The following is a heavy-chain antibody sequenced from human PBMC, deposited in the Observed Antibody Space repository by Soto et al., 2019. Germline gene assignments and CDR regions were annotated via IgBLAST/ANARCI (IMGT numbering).Heavy chain of an antibody. D-gene: IGHD3-3*01. J-gene: IGHJ4*02. CDR3: GRDLATIFGGAY. V-gene: IGHV3-30*03. CDR2: ISYDGSYK. CDR1: GFTFSSYG. Sequence: GGSLRLSCAASGFTFSSYGMHWVRQAPGKGLEWVALISYDGSYKYYADSVQGRFTISRDNSKNTLYLQMDSLYTGDTAVYYCGRDLATIFGGAYWGQGTLVTVSS.